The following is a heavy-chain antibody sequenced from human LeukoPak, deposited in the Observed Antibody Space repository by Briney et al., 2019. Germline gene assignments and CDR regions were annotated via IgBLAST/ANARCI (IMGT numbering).Heavy chain of an antibody. D-gene: IGHD3-22*01. CDR2: IYYSGST. CDR3: ARPYYYDGNFDY. V-gene: IGHV4-39*01. J-gene: IGHJ4*02. CDR1: GGSISSSSYY. Sequence: SETLSLTCTVSGGSISSSSYYWGWIRQPPGKGLEWIGSIYYSGSTYYNPSLKSRVTISVATSKNQFSLKLRFVTAADTVVYYCARPYYYDGNFDYWGQGTLVTVSS.